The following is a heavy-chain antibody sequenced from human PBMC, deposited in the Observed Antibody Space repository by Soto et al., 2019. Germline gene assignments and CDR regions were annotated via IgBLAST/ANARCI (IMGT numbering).Heavy chain of an antibody. CDR3: ARDAYGDYGFDY. D-gene: IGHD4-17*01. V-gene: IGHV3-30*03. J-gene: IGHJ4*02. CDR1: GFTFSSYG. Sequence: GGSLRLSCAASGFTFSSYGMHWVRQAPGKGLEWVAVISYDGSNKYYADSVKGRFTISRDNSKNTLYLQMNSLRAEDTAVYYCARDAYGDYGFDYWGQGTLVTVSS. CDR2: ISYDGSNK.